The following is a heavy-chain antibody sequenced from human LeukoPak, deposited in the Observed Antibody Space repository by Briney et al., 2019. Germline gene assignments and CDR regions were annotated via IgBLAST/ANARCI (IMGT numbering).Heavy chain of an antibody. CDR2: MNPNSGNT. CDR3: ARGRDIVVVPAANNYYYYGMDV. D-gene: IGHD2-2*01. J-gene: IGHJ6*02. V-gene: IGHV1-8*01. CDR1: GYTFTSYD. Sequence: ASVKVSCKASGYTFTSYDINWVRQATGQALEWMGWMNPNSGNTGYAQTFQGRVNMTRNTSISTAYMALSSLRSDDTAVYYCARGRDIVVVPAANNYYYYGMDVWGQGTTVTVSS.